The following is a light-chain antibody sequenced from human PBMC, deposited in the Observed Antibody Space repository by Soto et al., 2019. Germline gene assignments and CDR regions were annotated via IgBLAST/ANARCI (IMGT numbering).Light chain of an antibody. Sequence: DIQMTQSPSSLSASVGDIVTITCRASQSISSYLNWYQQKPGKAPKLLIYAASSLQSGVPSRFSGSGSGTDFTLTISSLQPEDFATYYCQQSYSTPPTFGQGTKVDSK. CDR3: QQSYSTPPT. V-gene: IGKV1-39*01. J-gene: IGKJ1*01. CDR2: AAS. CDR1: QSISSY.